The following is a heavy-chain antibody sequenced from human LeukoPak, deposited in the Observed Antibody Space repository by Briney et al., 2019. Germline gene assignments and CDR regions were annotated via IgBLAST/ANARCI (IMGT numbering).Heavy chain of an antibody. CDR1: GFTFSSYA. V-gene: IGHV3-30-3*01. D-gene: IGHD6-13*01. CDR3: AGPRIAAACTDNWFDP. J-gene: IGHJ5*02. CDR2: ISYDGSNK. Sequence: GGSLRLSCAASGFTFSSYAMHWVRQAPGKGLEWVAVISYDGSNKYYADSVKGRFTISRDNSKNTLYLQMNSLRAEDTAVYYWAGPRIAAACTDNWFDPWGQGTLVTVSS.